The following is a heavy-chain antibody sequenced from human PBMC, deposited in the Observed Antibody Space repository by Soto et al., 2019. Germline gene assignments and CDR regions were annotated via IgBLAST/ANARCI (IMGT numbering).Heavy chain of an antibody. CDR2: ISYDGSNK. CDR1: GFTFSSYG. D-gene: IGHD2-15*01. V-gene: IGHV3-30*18. Sequence: QVQLVESGGGVVQPGRSLRLSCAASGFTFSSYGMHWVRQAPGKGLEWVAVISYDGSNKYYADSVKGRFTISRDNSKNTLYLQMNRLIAEDTAVYYCAKDLGYCSGGSCYSAFPFDYWGQGTLVTVSS. J-gene: IGHJ4*02. CDR3: AKDLGYCSGGSCYSAFPFDY.